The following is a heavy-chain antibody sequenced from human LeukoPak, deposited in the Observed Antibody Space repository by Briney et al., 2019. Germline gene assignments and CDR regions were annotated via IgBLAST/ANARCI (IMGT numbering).Heavy chain of an antibody. V-gene: IGHV4-61*02. J-gene: IGHJ4*02. Sequence: MSSETLSLTCTVSGGSISSGSYYWSWIRQPAGKGLEWIGRIYTSGSTNYNPSLKSRVTISVDTSKNQFSLKLGSVTAADTAVYYCARDPEYYYGSGTFDYWGQGTLVTVSS. CDR2: IYTSGST. CDR3: ARDPEYYYGSGTFDY. CDR1: GGSISSGSYY. D-gene: IGHD3-10*01.